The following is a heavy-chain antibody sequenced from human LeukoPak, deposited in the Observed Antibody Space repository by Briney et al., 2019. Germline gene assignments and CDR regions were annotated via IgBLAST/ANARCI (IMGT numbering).Heavy chain of an antibody. CDR2: ISYDGSNK. CDR3: ARYPSDWAYYYYGMDV. J-gene: IGHJ6*02. V-gene: IGHV3-30-3*01. Sequence: GRSLRLSCAASGFTFSSYAMHWVRQAPGKGLEWVAVISYDGSNKYYADSVKGRFTISRDNSKNTLYLQMNSPRAEDTAVYYCARYPSDWAYYYYGMDVWGQGTTVTVSS. CDR1: GFTFSSYA. D-gene: IGHD2-2*01.